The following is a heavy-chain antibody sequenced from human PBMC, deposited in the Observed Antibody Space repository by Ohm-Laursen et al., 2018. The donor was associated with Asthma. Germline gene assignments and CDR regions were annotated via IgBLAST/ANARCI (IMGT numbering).Heavy chain of an antibody. J-gene: IGHJ1*01. CDR3: ARIGPEWELPGREYSLHH. D-gene: IGHD1-26*01. CDR2: ISTASSFI. V-gene: IGHV3-21*01. CDR1: GIALSNAW. Sequence: SLRLSCSASGIALSNAWMSWVRQIPGKGLEWVASISTASSFIYYADSVRGRFTTSRDNARNSVYLQMNSLRAEDTALYYCARIGPEWELPGREYSLHHWGEGTLVTVSS.